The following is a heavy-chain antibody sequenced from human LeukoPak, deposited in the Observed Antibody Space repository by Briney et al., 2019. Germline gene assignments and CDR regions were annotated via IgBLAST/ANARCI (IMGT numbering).Heavy chain of an antibody. CDR2: IYYSGST. CDR3: ARLADSGSCYAFDI. CDR1: GGSISSSSYY. Sequence: SETLSLTCTVSGGSISSSSYYWGWIRQPPGTGLEWIGSIYYSGSTYYNPSLKSRVTISVDTSKNQFSLKLSSVTAADTAVYYCARLADSGSCYAFDIWGQGTMVTVSS. D-gene: IGHD1-26*01. V-gene: IGHV4-39*01. J-gene: IGHJ3*02.